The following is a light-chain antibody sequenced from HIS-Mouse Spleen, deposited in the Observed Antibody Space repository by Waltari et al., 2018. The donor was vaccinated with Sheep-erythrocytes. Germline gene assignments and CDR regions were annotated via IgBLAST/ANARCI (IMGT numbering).Light chain of an antibody. CDR3: QQRSNWPQIT. J-gene: IGKJ5*01. Sequence: EIVFTQSPATLSLSPGERATLSCRASQSVSSYLAWYQQKPGQAPRLLIYDASNRATGIPARFSGSGSGTDFTLTISSLEPEDCAVYYCQQRSNWPQITFGQGTRLEIK. CDR2: DAS. V-gene: IGKV3-11*01. CDR1: QSVSSY.